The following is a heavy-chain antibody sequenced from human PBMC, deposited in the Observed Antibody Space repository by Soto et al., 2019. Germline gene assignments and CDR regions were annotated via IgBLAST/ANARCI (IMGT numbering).Heavy chain of an antibody. V-gene: IGHV4-30-4*01. CDR1: GGSISSGDYY. J-gene: IGHJ4*02. CDR3: ARDLRIDSSGYYWGPGNVDY. CDR2: IYYSGST. D-gene: IGHD3-22*01. Sequence: SETLSLTCTVSGGSISSGDYYWSWIRQPPGKGLEWIGYIYYSGSTCYNPSLKSRVTISVDTSKNQFSLKLSSVTAADTAVYYCARDLRIDSSGYYWGPGNVDYWGQGTLVTVSS.